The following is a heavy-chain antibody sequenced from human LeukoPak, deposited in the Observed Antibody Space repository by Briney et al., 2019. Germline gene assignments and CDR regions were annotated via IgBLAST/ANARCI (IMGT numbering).Heavy chain of an antibody. CDR3: ARDGYSSGWSDAFDI. V-gene: IGHV4-38-2*02. CDR1: GYSISSGYY. J-gene: IGHJ3*02. CDR2: IYHSGST. Sequence: SETLSLTCTVSGYSISSGYYWGWIRQPPGKGLEGIVSIYHSGSTYYNPSLKSRVTISVDTSKNQFSLKLSSVTAADTAVYYCARDGYSSGWSDAFDIWGQGTMVTVSS. D-gene: IGHD6-19*01.